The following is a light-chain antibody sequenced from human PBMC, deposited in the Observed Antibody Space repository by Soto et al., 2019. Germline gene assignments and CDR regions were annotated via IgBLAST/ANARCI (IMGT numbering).Light chain of an antibody. CDR2: AAS. V-gene: IGKV1-39*01. CDR3: QQYHNLPLT. Sequence: DIQMTQSPSSLSASVGDRVTITCRASQSISSYLNWYQQKPGKAPKLLIYAASSLQSGVPSRFSGSGSGTDFTLTISRLQPEDFATYYCQQYHNLPLTFGGGTKVEIK. J-gene: IGKJ4*01. CDR1: QSISSY.